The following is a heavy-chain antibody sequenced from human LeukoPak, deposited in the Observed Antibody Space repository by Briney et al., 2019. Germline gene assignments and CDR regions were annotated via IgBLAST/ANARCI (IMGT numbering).Heavy chain of an antibody. V-gene: IGHV3-21*01. Sequence: PGGSLRLSCAASGFTVSSYSMNWVRQPPGKGLEWVSSISSSSSYIYYADSVKCRFTISRDNAKNSLYLQMNSLRAEDTAVYYCARTIRGIAARGFDYWGQGTLVTVSS. CDR1: GFTVSSYS. CDR2: ISSSSSYI. J-gene: IGHJ4*02. D-gene: IGHD6-6*01. CDR3: ARTIRGIAARGFDY.